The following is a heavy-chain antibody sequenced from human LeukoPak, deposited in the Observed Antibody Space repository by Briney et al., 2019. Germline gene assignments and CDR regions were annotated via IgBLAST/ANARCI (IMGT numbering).Heavy chain of an antibody. CDR1: GFTVSNNY. CDR3: AGDTATGDI. D-gene: IGHD2-15*01. Sequence: GGSLRLSCAATGFTVSNNYMTWIRQAPGKGLEWVSFIDSGGTTYHADSVKGRFSISRDSSKNTLYLQMNSVKAEDSAMYYCAGDTATGDIWGRGTLVIVSS. V-gene: IGHV3-66*01. CDR2: IDSGGTT. J-gene: IGHJ2*01.